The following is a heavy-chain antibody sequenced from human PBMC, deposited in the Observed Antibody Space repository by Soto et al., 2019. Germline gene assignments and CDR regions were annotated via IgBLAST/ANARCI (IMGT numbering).Heavy chain of an antibody. V-gene: IGHV3-33*01. D-gene: IGHD3-22*01. J-gene: IGHJ5*02. CDR3: ARGALYYYDSSGYYPYLNWFDP. CDR1: GFTFSSYG. CDR2: IWYDGSNK. Sequence: PVGSLRLSCAASGFTFSSYGMHWVRQAPGKGLEWVAVIWYDGSNKYYADSVKGRFTISRDNSKNTLYLQMNSLRAEDTAVYYCARGALYYYDSSGYYPYLNWFDPWGQGTLVTVSS.